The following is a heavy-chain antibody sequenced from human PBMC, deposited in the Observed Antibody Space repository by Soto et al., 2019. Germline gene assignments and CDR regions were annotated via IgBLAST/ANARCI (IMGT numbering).Heavy chain of an antibody. V-gene: IGHV3-33*01. J-gene: IGHJ4*02. Sequence: QVQLVESGGGVVQPGRSLRLSCAASGFTFSTYGMHWVRQAPGKGLEWVAAIWYDGSNKYYADSVKGRFTISRDNSKNRLYLQMNSLRAEDTAVYYCAREAKEYYSDYWGQGTLVTVSS. D-gene: IGHD3-10*01. CDR3: AREAKEYYSDY. CDR1: GFTFSTYG. CDR2: IWYDGSNK.